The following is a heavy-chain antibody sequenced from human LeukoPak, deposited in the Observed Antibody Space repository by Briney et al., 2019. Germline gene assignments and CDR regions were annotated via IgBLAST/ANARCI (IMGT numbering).Heavy chain of an antibody. J-gene: IGHJ4*02. CDR1: GYSFTSYW. CDR2: IYPGDSDT. V-gene: IGHV5-51*01. D-gene: IGHD3-10*01. Sequence: GESLKISCKGSGYSFTSYWIGWVRQMPGKGLEWMGIIYPGDSDTRYSPSFQGQVTISADKTISTAYLQWNSLKGSDTAIYFCARGISYFEYWGQGTLVTVSS. CDR3: ARGISYFEY.